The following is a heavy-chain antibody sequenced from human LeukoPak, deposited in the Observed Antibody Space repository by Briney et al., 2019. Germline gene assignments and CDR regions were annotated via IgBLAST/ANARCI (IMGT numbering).Heavy chain of an antibody. CDR1: GFTFSSYS. Sequence: GGSLRLSCAASGFTFSSYSMNWVRQAPGKGLEWVSSISSSSSYIYYADSVKGRFTISRDNAKNSLYLQMNSLRAEDTAVYYCARSRGPNTFGGVHDYWGQGTLVTVSS. V-gene: IGHV3-21*04. CDR3: ARSRGPNTFGGVHDY. J-gene: IGHJ4*02. D-gene: IGHD3-16*01. CDR2: ISSSSSYI.